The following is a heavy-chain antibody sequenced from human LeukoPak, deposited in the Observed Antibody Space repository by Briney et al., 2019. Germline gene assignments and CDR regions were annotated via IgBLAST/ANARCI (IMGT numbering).Heavy chain of an antibody. CDR3: ATSGSYRFDY. D-gene: IGHD1-26*01. CDR1: GFTFSSYS. J-gene: IGHJ4*02. Sequence: GRSLRLSCAASGFTFSSYSMNWVRQAPGKGPEWVSFISGTSNTIHYADSVEGRFTISRDNAQNSLYLQMNSLRGEDTAVYYCATSGSYRFDYWGQGTLVTVSS. CDR2: ISGTSNTI. V-gene: IGHV3-48*01.